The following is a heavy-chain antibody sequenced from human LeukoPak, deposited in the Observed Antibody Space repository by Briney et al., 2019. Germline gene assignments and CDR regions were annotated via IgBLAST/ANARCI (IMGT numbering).Heavy chain of an antibody. D-gene: IGHD3-3*01. Sequence: SETLSLTCTVSGDSISSYYWSWIRQPAGKGLEWIGRIHTSGSTNHNPSLTSRVTMSVDTSKNQFSLKLTSVTAADTAVYYCARELNDFWSGYYLSSTSAGDYWGQGTLVTVSS. CDR2: IHTSGST. V-gene: IGHV4-4*07. CDR3: ARELNDFWSGYYLSSTSAGDY. CDR1: GDSISSYY. J-gene: IGHJ4*02.